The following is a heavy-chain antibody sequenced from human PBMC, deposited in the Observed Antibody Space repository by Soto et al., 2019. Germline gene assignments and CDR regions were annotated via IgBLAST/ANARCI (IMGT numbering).Heavy chain of an antibody. CDR1: GGSFSDYY. CDR3: ARDDFWNNYGMDV. J-gene: IGHJ6*02. CDR2: ISSSGSTI. D-gene: IGHD3-3*01. Sequence: PSETLSLTCAVYGGSFSDYYMSWIRQAPGKGLEWVSYISSSGSTIYYADSVKGRFTISRDNAKNSLYLQMNSLRAEDTAVYYCARDDFWNNYGMDVWGQGTTVTVSS. V-gene: IGHV3-11*01.